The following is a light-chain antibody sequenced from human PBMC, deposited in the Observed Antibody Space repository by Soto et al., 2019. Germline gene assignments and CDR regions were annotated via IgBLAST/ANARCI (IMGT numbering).Light chain of an antibody. CDR2: AAS. CDR3: QHLNSYPLA. J-gene: IGKJ2*01. CDR1: QGISSY. V-gene: IGKV1-9*01. Sequence: DIQLTQSPSFLSASVGDRVTITCRASQGISSYLAWFQQKPGEAPKLLIYAASTLQSGVPSRFSGSGSGTAFTLTISSLQPEEFATYYCQHLNSYPLAFGQGTKLEIK.